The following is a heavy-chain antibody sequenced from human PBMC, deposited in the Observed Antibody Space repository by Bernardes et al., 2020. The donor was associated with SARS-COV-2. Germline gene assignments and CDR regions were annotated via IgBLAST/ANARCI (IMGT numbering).Heavy chain of an antibody. CDR2: IYSGGNI. J-gene: IGHJ4*02. D-gene: IGHD4-17*01. CDR3: AKDPRGDYGFGY. Sequence: GGSLRLSCAASGFTVSSNFMTWVRQAPGKGLEWVSVIYSGGNINYADSVKGRFTISRDNSKNTLYLQMNSLRTEDTAVYYCAKDPRGDYGFGYWGQGTLVIVSS. V-gene: IGHV3-53*01. CDR1: GFTVSSNF.